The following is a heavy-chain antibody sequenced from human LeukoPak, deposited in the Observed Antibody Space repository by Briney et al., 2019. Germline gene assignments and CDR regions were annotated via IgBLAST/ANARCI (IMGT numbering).Heavy chain of an antibody. D-gene: IGHD6-6*01. J-gene: IGHJ4*02. CDR1: GGSFSGYY. Sequence: PSETLSLTCAVYGGSFSGYYWSWIRQPPGKGLEWIGEINHSGSTNYNPSLKSRVTISVDTSKNQFSLKLSSVTAADTAVYYCARESIAARPYYFDYWGQGTLVTVSS. CDR3: ARESIAARPYYFDY. V-gene: IGHV4-34*01. CDR2: INHSGST.